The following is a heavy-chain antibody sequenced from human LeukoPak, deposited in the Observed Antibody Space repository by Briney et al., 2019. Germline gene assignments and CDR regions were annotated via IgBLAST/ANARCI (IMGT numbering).Heavy chain of an antibody. CDR2: SGSGYAI. CDR3: ARLSGTYSRGGDH. V-gene: IGHV3-11*01. J-gene: IGHJ4*02. Sequence: GGFLRLSCTASGFTFSDFHMSWIRQAPGKGLEWVSGSGYAIHHPGSVKGRFTISRDNAKNSLYLQMNSLRVEDSAVYYCARLSGTYSRGGDHWGQGTLVTVSS. CDR1: GFTFSDFH. D-gene: IGHD1-26*01.